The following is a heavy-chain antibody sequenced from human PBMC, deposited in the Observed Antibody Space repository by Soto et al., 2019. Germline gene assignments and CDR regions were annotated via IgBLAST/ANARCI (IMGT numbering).Heavy chain of an antibody. J-gene: IGHJ4*02. CDR1: GFTFSSYG. D-gene: IGHD2-21*02. CDR3: AKDHVADCGGDCLMIDY. V-gene: IGHV3-30*18. Sequence: QVQLVESGGGVVQPGRSLRLSCAASGFTFSSYGMHWVRQAPGKGLEWVAVISYDGSNKYYADSVKGRFTISRDNSKNTLYLQTDSLRAEDTAVYYCAKDHVADCGGDCLMIDYWGQGTLVTVSS. CDR2: ISYDGSNK.